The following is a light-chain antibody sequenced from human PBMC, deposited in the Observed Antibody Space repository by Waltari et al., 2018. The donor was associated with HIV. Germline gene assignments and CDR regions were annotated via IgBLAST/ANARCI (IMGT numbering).Light chain of an antibody. J-gene: IGKJ3*01. V-gene: IGKV3-20*01. CDR1: QHITSDS. Sequence: EIAYTQPPGPLSMSRGKIAALSCKASQHITSDSLAWYQQKFGQSPSLLIYNASTKSTDIPHRFSGSGSGTDFTHTISRLQPADFAVYFCQHYDNSPPITFRPGT. CDR3: QHYDNSPPIT. CDR2: NAS.